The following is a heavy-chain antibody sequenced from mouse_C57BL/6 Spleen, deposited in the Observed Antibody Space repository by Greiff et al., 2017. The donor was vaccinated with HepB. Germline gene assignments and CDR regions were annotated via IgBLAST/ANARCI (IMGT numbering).Heavy chain of an antibody. CDR3: VMYGYGFDY. D-gene: IGHD2-2*01. Sequence: DVMLVESGGGLVQPKGSLKLSCAASGFSFNTYAMNWVRQAPGKGLEWVARIRSKSNNYATYYADSVKDRFTISRDDSESMLYLQMNNLKTEDTAMYYCVMYGYGFDYWGQGTTLTVSS. J-gene: IGHJ2*01. V-gene: IGHV10-1*01. CDR1: GFSFNTYA. CDR2: IRSKSNNYAT.